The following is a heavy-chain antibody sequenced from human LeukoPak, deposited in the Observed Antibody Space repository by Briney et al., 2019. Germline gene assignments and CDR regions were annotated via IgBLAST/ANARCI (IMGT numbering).Heavy chain of an antibody. CDR2: IYYSGST. D-gene: IGHD6-19*01. J-gene: IGHJ5*02. CDR1: GGSISSGDYY. CDR3: ARGHSLGSSGENWFDP. V-gene: IGHV4-30-4*01. Sequence: PSETLSLTCTVSGGSISSGDYYWSWIRQPPGKGLEWIGYIYYSGSTYYNPSLKSRVTISVDTSKNQFSLKLSSVTAADTAVYYCARGHSLGSSGENWFDPWGQGTLVTVSS.